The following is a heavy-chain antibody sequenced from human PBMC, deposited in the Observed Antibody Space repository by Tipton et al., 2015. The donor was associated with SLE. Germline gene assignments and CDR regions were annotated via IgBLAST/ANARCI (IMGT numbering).Heavy chain of an antibody. CDR2: IYYSGST. V-gene: IGHV4-59*01. J-gene: IGHJ3*02. Sequence: GLVKPSETLSLTCTVSGGSISNYYWSWIRQPPGKGLEWIGYIYYSGSTKYNPSLRSRVTISVDTSKNQFSLKLKSVAAADTAVYYCARGGGIVGDTLAFDIWGHGTAVTVSS. D-gene: IGHD1-26*01. CDR1: GGSISNYY. CDR3: ARGGGIVGDTLAFDI.